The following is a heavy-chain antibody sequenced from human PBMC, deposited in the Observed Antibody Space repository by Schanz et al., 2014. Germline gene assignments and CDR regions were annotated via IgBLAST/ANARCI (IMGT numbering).Heavy chain of an antibody. Sequence: EVQLVESGGGMVQPGGSLRLSCAASGFTFSDHYMDWVRQAPGKGLEWVSGIGGSGDSTHYADSVKGRFIISRDNSKNTLYLQMNSLRVEDTALYYCAKDVDFWSGYYLDYWGQGTLVTVSS. CDR1: GFTFSDHY. CDR2: IGGSGDST. CDR3: AKDVDFWSGYYLDY. V-gene: IGHV3-23*04. D-gene: IGHD3-3*01. J-gene: IGHJ4*02.